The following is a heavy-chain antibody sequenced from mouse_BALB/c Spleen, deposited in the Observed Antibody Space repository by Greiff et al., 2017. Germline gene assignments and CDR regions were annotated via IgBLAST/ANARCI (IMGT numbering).Heavy chain of an antibody. J-gene: IGHJ3*01. CDR2: IYPGDGDT. Sequence: QVQLQQSGAELVRPGSSVKISCKASGYAFSSYWMNWVKQRPGQGLEWIGQIYPGDGDTNYNGKFKGKATLTADKSSSTAYMQLSSLTSEDSAVYFCARGDYYGSSSSWFAYWGQGTLVTVSA. D-gene: IGHD1-1*01. CDR3: ARGDYYGSSSSWFAY. CDR1: GYAFSSYW. V-gene: IGHV1-80*01.